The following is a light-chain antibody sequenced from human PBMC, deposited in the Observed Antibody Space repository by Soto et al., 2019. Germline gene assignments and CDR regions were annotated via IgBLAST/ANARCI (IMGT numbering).Light chain of an antibody. CDR1: SSNIGAGYE. CDR2: DNT. V-gene: IGLV1-40*01. CDR3: QSYDSSLSASV. J-gene: IGLJ2*01. Sequence: QSVLTQPPSVSGAPGQRVTISCTGSSSNIGAGYEVHWYHQLPGTAPKLLIYDNTNRPSGVPDRFSGSKSGTSASLAITGLQAEDEADYYCQSYDSSLSASVFGGGTKVTVL.